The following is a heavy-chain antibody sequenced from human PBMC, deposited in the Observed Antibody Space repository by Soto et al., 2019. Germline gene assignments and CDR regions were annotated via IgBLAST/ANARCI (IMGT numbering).Heavy chain of an antibody. CDR1: GGSISSYY. J-gene: IGHJ4*02. D-gene: IGHD6-13*01. CDR3: ARGESWSSFDY. Sequence: KPSETLSLTCTVSGGSISSYYWSWIRQPPGKGLEWIGYIYYSGSTNYNPSLKSRVTISVDTSKNQFSLKLSSVTAADTAVYYCARGESWSSFDYWGQGTLVTVSS. V-gene: IGHV4-59*01. CDR2: IYYSGST.